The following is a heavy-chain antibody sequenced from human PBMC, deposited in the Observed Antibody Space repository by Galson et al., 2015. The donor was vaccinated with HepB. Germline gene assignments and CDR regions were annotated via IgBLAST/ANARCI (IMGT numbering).Heavy chain of an antibody. CDR3: ARNNYFDL. CDR2: IYTTGST. V-gene: IGHV4-4*07. Sequence: TLSLTCTVSGGSISSYWWSWIRQPAGKGLEWIGRIYTTGSTNYNPSLKSRIIMSVDTSKKQVSLRLRSVTAADTAVYYCARNNYFDLWGQGTLVTVSS. CDR1: GGSISSYW. J-gene: IGHJ4*02.